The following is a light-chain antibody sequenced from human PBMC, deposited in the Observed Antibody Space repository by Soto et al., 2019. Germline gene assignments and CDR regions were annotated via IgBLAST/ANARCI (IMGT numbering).Light chain of an antibody. CDR1: ESVLYSSNNRNY. CDR2: WAS. CDR3: QQYVSAPPT. V-gene: IGKV4-1*01. J-gene: IGKJ1*01. Sequence: DIVMTQSPESLAVSLGEGATINCKSSESVLYSSNNRNYLAWYKQKPGQPPELLMYWASTRESGVPDRFSGSGSGTDFTLTISSLQAEDVAVYYCQQYVSAPPTFGQGTTVEIK.